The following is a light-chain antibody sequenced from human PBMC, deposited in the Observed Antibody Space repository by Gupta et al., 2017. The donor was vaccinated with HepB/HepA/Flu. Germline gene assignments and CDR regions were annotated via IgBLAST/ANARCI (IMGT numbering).Light chain of an antibody. J-gene: IGLJ3*02. CDR1: ALPKQY. CDR2: KDN. CDR3: QSADSSGTYWV. Sequence: SNQLTPSPSASVSPGQTARITCSGDALPKQYAYWYQQTPGQAPVVVIYKDNERPSGIPERFSGANSGTTVTLTISGVQAEDEADYYCQSADSSGTYWVFGGGTKLTVL. V-gene: IGLV3-25*03.